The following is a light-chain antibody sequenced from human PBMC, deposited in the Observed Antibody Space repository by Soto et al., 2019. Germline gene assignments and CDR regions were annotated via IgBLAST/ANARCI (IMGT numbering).Light chain of an antibody. Sequence: HMTHSPSSASASVGDRVTITCRASQRISRYLNWYQQKQGKAPTLLIYAASSRESGVPARFSGSVSGTDGTITISSLEKEDGAMYYCQQSYSTPRTFGQGTKVDIK. CDR3: QQSYSTPRT. CDR1: QRISRY. V-gene: IGKV1-39*01. J-gene: IGKJ1*01. CDR2: AAS.